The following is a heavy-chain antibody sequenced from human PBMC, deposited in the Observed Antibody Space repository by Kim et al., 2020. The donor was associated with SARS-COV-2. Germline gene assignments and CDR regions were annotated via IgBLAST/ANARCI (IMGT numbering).Heavy chain of an antibody. CDR3: ARLGRITMVQGVIIIQYY. J-gene: IGHJ6*01. D-gene: IGHD3-10*01. CDR1: GGSFSGYY. CDR2: INHSGST. Sequence: SETLSLTCAVYGGSFSGYYWSWIRQPPGKGLEWIGEINHSGSTNYNPSLKSRVTISVDTSKNQFSLKLSSVTAADTAVYYCARLGRITMVQGVIIIQYY. V-gene: IGHV4-34*01.